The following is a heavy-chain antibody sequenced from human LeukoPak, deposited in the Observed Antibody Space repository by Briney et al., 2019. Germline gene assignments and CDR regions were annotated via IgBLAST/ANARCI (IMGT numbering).Heavy chain of an antibody. V-gene: IGHV3-33*01. CDR1: GFTFSSYG. D-gene: IGHD3-9*01. CDR3: ARDFHYHDILTGYFDY. CDR2: IWYDGSNK. J-gene: IGHJ4*02. Sequence: GGSLRLSCAASGFTFSSYGMHWVRQAPGKGLEWVAVIWYDGSNKYYADSVKGRFTISRDNSKNTLYLQMNSLRAEDTAVYYCARDFHYHDILTGYFDYWGQGTLVTVSS.